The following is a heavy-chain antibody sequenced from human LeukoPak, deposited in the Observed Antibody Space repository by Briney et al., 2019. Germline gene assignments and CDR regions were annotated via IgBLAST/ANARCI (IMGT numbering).Heavy chain of an antibody. D-gene: IGHD3-10*01. V-gene: IGHV3-30*04. CDR2: ISYDGSNK. CDR3: AKDREYGSGSSVFDY. CDR1: GFTFSSYA. J-gene: IGHJ4*02. Sequence: SGGSLRLSCAASGFTFSSYAMHWVRQAPGKGLEWVAVISYDGSNKYYADSVKGRFTISRDNSKNTLYLQMNSLRAEDTAVYYCAKDREYGSGSSVFDYWGQGTLVTVSS.